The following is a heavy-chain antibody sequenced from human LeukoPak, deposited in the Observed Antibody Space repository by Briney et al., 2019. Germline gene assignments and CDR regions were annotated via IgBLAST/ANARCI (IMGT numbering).Heavy chain of an antibody. D-gene: IGHD2-15*01. Sequence: GASVKVSCKASGYSFNAYYIHWVRQAPGQGLEWMGWISAYNGNTNYAQKFQGRVTITADESASTAYMELSSLRSEDTAVYYCARDSSDIRSLIAHWGQGTLVTVSS. J-gene: IGHJ1*01. CDR2: ISAYNGNT. V-gene: IGHV1-18*04. CDR3: ARDSSDIRSLIAH. CDR1: GYSFNAYY.